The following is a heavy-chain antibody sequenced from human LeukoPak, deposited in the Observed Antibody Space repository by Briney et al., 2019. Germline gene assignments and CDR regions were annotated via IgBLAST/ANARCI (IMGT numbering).Heavy chain of an antibody. CDR2: FDPEDGET. D-gene: IGHD2-2*01. J-gene: IGHJ6*03. CDR3: AINAYCSSNSCWGNYYYYYMDV. CDR1: GGTFSNYA. Sequence: ASVKVSCKASGGTFSNYALSWVRQAPGKGLEWMGGFDPEDGETIYAQKFQGRVTLTEDTSTDTAYMELSSLRSADTAMYYCAINAYCSSNSCWGNYYYYYMDVWGKGTTVTVSS. V-gene: IGHV1-24*01.